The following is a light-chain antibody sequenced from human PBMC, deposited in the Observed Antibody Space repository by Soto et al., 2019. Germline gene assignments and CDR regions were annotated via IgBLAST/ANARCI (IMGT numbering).Light chain of an antibody. Sequence: QSPAPLPFPQGEEPTLPGRPIQGVGSNLAGSQKKPARAPRLLTYGPSTRATVIQARFSGSGSGTEFTLTSSSLQSEDFAIYFCQQYNNWPPDRTFGQGTKVEIK. CDR3: QQYNNWPPDRT. J-gene: IGKJ1*01. CDR1: QGVGSN. V-gene: IGKV3-15*01. CDR2: GPS.